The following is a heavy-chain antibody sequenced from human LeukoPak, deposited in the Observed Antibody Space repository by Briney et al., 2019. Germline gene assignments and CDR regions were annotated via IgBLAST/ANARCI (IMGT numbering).Heavy chain of an antibody. V-gene: IGHV4-59*12. CDR1: GGSISSYY. CDR2: IYYSGST. D-gene: IGHD3-3*01. CDR3: ARGIFWSGYYAP. Sequence: KTSETLSLTCTVSGGSISSYYWSWIRQPPGKGLEWIGYIYYSGSTNYNPSLKSRVTISVDTSKNQFSLKLSSVTAADTAVYYCARGIFWSGYYAPWGQGTLVTVSS. J-gene: IGHJ5*02.